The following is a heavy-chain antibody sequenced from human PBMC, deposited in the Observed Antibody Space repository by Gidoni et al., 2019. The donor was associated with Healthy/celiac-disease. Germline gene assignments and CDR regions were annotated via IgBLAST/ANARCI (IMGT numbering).Heavy chain of an antibody. D-gene: IGHD3-3*01. J-gene: IGHJ4*02. CDR2: IYYSGST. V-gene: IGHV4-59*01. CDR1: GGSISSYY. CDR3: ARSEGYDFWSGYVPFDY. Sequence: QVQLQESGPGLVKPSETLSLTCTVSGGSISSYYWSWIRQPPGKGLEWIGYIYYSGSTNYNPSLKSRVTISVDTSKNQFSLKLSSVTAADTAVYYCARSEGYDFWSGYVPFDYWGQGTLVTVSS.